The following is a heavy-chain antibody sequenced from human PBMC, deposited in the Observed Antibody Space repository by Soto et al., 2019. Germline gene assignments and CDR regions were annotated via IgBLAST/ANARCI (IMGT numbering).Heavy chain of an antibody. CDR1: GYTFTCHY. D-gene: IGHD3-10*01. J-gene: IGHJ4*02. CDR3: GRGRSGQLVVFY. CDR2: IGPASGDT. Sequence: XSVKVSCKASGYTFTCHYIHWVRQAPGQGPEWMGEIGPASGDTRYAQKFQGRVTMTRDTSINTVYMELNNMSPDDTAVYYCGRGRSGQLVVFYWGQGTPVTVSS. V-gene: IGHV1-2*02.